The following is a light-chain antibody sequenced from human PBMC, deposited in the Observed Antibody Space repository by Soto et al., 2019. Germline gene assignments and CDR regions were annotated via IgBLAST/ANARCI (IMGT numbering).Light chain of an antibody. CDR2: SNN. Sequence: QSALPQPPSASGNPGQRVTISCSGSSSNIGSNTVNWYQQLPGTAPKRLIYSNNQRPSGVPDRFSGSKSGTSASLAISGLQSEDEADYYCAAWDDSLNGSFVFGTGTKVTVL. CDR3: AAWDDSLNGSFV. CDR1: SSNIGSNT. J-gene: IGLJ1*01. V-gene: IGLV1-44*01.